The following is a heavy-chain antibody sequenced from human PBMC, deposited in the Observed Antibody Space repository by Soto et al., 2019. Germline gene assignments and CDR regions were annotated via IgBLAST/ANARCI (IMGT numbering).Heavy chain of an antibody. V-gene: IGHV3-23*01. D-gene: IGHD6-19*01. CDR3: AKCAGSGWYPDY. CDR1: GFTFSSYA. Sequence: EVQLLESAGGLVQPGGSLSLSCAASGFTFSSYAMRWVRQAPGKGLEWVSAISGSGGNTYYADSVKGRFTISRDNSKKTLFLQRNSLRAEDTAVYYCAKCAGSGWYPDYWGQGTLVTVSP. J-gene: IGHJ4*02. CDR2: ISGSGGNT.